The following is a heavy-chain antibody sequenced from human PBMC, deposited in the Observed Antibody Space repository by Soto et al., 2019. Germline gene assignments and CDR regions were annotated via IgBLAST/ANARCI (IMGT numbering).Heavy chain of an antibody. J-gene: IGHJ6*03. D-gene: IGHD2-2*01. V-gene: IGHV4-59*08. Sequence: PSETLSLTCTVSGGSISSYYWSWIRQPPGKGLEWIGYIYYSGSTNYNPSLKSRVTISVDTSKNQFSLKLSSVTAADTAVYYCARLDIVVVPAAAGGYYYYMDVWGKGTTVTVSS. CDR2: IYYSGST. CDR1: GGSISSYY. CDR3: ARLDIVVVPAAAGGYYYYMDV.